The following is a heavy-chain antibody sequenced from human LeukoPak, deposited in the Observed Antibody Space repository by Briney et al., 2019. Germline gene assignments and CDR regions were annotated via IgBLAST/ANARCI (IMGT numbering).Heavy chain of an antibody. CDR2: IRSKAYGGTT. CDR3: TRSGVGVTITMIVVVSHAFDI. V-gene: IGHV3-49*03. Sequence: GGSLRLSCTASGFTFGDYAMSWFRQAPGKGLEWVGFIRSKAYGGTTEYAASVKGRFTISRDDSKSIANLQMNSLKTEDTAVYYCTRSGVGVTITMIVVVSHAFDIWGQGTMVTVSS. D-gene: IGHD3-22*01. CDR1: GFTFGDYA. J-gene: IGHJ3*02.